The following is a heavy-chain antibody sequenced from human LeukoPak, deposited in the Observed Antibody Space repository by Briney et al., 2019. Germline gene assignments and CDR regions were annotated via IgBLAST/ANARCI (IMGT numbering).Heavy chain of an antibody. CDR2: IGGSVGSA. CDR3: AKIEIAAARGTFDY. J-gene: IGHJ4*02. CDR1: GFTFSSYA. D-gene: IGHD6-13*01. V-gene: IGHV3-23*01. Sequence: GGSLRLSCAASGFTFSSYAISWVRQAPGKGLESVSAIGGSVGSAYYADSGKGRFTISRDNSKNTLYLQMNSLRAEDTAVYYCAKIEIAAARGTFDYWGQGTLVTVSS.